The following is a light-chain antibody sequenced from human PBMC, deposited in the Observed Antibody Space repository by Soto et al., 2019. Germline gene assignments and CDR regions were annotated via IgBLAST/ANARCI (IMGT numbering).Light chain of an antibody. Sequence: EIVLTQSPATLSLSPGERATLSCGASQSVSSSYLAWYQQKPGLAPRLLIYGASTRATGIPARFSGSGSGTEFTLTISSLQSEDFAVYYCQQYNNWPPLTFGGGTKVDIK. CDR3: QQYNNWPPLT. CDR1: QSVSSSY. V-gene: IGKV3-15*01. J-gene: IGKJ4*01. CDR2: GAS.